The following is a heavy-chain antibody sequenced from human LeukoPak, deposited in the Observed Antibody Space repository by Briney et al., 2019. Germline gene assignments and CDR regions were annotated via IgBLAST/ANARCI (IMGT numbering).Heavy chain of an antibody. D-gene: IGHD2-2*01. CDR2: INPNSGGT. CDR1: GYTFTCYY. CDR3: ATDIVVVPAASNGY. Sequence: ASVTVSCKASGYTFTCYYMHWVRQAPAQGLEWMGLINPNSGGTNYAQKFQGRVTMTRDTSISTAYMELSRLRSDDTAVYYCATDIVVVPAASNGYWGQGTLVTVSS. V-gene: IGHV1-2*02. J-gene: IGHJ4*02.